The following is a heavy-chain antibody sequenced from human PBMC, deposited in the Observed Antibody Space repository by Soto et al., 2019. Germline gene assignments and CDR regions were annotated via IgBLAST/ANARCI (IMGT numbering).Heavy chain of an antibody. Sequence: PGGSLRLSCAASGFTSSSYGMHWVRQAPGKGLEWVAVISYDGSNKYYADSVKGRFTISRDNSKNTLYLQMNSLRAEDTAVYYCATAPPFYYYDSSGPPHWGQGTLVTVSS. D-gene: IGHD3-22*01. CDR1: GFTSSSYG. CDR2: ISYDGSNK. J-gene: IGHJ4*02. CDR3: ATAPPFYYYDSSGPPH. V-gene: IGHV3-30*03.